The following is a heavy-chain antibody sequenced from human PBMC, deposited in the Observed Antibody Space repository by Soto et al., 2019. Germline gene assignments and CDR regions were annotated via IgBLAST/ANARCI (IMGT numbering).Heavy chain of an antibody. D-gene: IGHD1-26*01. V-gene: IGHV3-33*06. CDR3: AKTSGSYYSIDYYFDY. CDR2: IWYDGSNK. Sequence: QVQLVESGGGVVQPGRSLRLSCAASEFTFSSYGMHWVRQAPGKGLEWVAVIWYDGSNKYYADSVKGRFTISRDNSKNTLYLQMNSLRAEDTAVYYCAKTSGSYYSIDYYFDYWGQGTLVTVSS. CDR1: EFTFSSYG. J-gene: IGHJ4*02.